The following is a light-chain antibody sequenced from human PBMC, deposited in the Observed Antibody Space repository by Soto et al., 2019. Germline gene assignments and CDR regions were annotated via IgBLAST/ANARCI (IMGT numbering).Light chain of an antibody. CDR3: QQYRTPPPT. CDR2: WAS. CDR1: QSVFHSTYNQNY. Sequence: DIVMTQSPDSLAVSLGERATINCKSSQSVFHSTYNQNYLAWYQQKPGQPPKLLIYWASTRESGVPDRFSGSGSGTDFTLTISSLQAEDVAVYYCQQYRTPPPTFGGGTKVEIK. J-gene: IGKJ4*01. V-gene: IGKV4-1*01.